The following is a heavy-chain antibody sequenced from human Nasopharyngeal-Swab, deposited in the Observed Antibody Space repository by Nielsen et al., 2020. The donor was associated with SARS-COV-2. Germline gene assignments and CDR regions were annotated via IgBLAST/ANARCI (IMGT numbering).Heavy chain of an antibody. CDR1: GGSFSGYC. J-gene: IGHJ6*03. V-gene: IGHV4-34*01. CDR2: INHSGST. D-gene: IGHD2-21*01. CDR3: ARTMVVVRYYYYYMDV. Sequence: GSLRLSCAVYGGSFSGYCWSWIRHPPGKGREWIGEINHSGSTNYNPSLKSRVTISVDTSKNQFSLKLSSVTAADTAVYYCARTMVVVRYYYYYMDVWGKGTMVTVSS.